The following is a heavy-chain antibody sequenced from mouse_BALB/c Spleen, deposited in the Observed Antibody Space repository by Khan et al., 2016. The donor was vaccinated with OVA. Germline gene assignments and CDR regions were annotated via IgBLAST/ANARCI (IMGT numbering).Heavy chain of an antibody. CDR3: ARGGYGSLAY. V-gene: IGHV1-54*01. Sequence: VQLQESGAELVRPGTSVKVSCKASGYSFTAYLIDWVKQRPGQGLEWIGVINPGSGDTHYNEKFTGKAKLTADKSSSTAYMQLSSLTSDDCAIDSWARGGYGSLAYWGQGTLVTVSP. D-gene: IGHD1-1*02. CDR2: INPGSGDT. CDR1: GYSFTAYL. J-gene: IGHJ3*01.